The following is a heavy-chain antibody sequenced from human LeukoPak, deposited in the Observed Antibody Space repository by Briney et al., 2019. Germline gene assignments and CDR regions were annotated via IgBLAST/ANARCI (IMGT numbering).Heavy chain of an antibody. J-gene: IGHJ1*01. CDR1: GYTFTSYY. CDR2: INPSGGST. D-gene: IGHD3-10*01. Sequence: ASVKVSCKASGYTFTSYYMHWVRQAPGQGLEWMGIINPSGGSTSYAQKFQGRVTMTRDTSTSTVYMELSSLRSEDTAVYHCASSPRGTEYFHHWGQGTLVTVSS. V-gene: IGHV1-46*01. CDR3: ASSPRGTEYFHH.